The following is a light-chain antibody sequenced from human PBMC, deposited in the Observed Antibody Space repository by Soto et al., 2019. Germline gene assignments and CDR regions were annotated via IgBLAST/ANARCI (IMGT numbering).Light chain of an antibody. CDR1: QSVASRN. V-gene: IGKV3-20*01. CDR2: GTS. Sequence: EIVLTQSPGTLSLSPGERATLSCRASQSVASRNLAWYQQRSGQAPRLLIYGTSSRAIHTPDRFSGSGSGTDFTLTISDLEPEDFAVYFCQHFGNSLLTFGQGTKVEI. J-gene: IGKJ1*01. CDR3: QHFGNSLLT.